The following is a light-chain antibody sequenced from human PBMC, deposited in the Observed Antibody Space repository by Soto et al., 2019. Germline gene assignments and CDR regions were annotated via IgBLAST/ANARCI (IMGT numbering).Light chain of an antibody. V-gene: IGLV6-57*04. J-gene: IGLJ2*01. CDR2: EDN. Sequence: NFMLTQPHSVSESPGKTVTISCTRSSGSIASNYVQWYQQRPGSAPTTVIYEDNQRPSGVPDRFSGSIDSSSNSASLTISGLKTEDEADYCCQSYDSSYVVFGGGTKLTVL. CDR1: SGSIASNY. CDR3: QSYDSSYVV.